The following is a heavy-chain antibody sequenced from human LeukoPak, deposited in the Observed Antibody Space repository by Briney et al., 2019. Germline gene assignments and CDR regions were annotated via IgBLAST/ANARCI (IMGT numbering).Heavy chain of an antibody. CDR3: ARESSGYATDY. D-gene: IGHD5-12*01. CDR1: GYTFTSYA. J-gene: IGHJ4*02. Sequence: ASVKVSCTASGYTFTSYAMHWVRQAPGQRLEWMGWINAGNGNTKYSQKFQGRVTMTRDTSTSTVYMELSSLRSEDTAVYYCARESSGYATDYWGQGTLVTVSS. V-gene: IGHV1-3*01. CDR2: INAGNGNT.